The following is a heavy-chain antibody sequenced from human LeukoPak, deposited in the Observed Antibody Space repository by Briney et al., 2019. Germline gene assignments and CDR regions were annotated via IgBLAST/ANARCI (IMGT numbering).Heavy chain of an antibody. CDR3: ARFSQYYDSPTHYLDY. CDR2: ISYSGST. J-gene: IGHJ4*02. Sequence: SETLSLTCTVSGGSISNINYYWGWIRQPPGKGLDWIGSISYSGSTFYNPSLKSRVTISVDTSKNQFSLKLYSVTAADTAVYYCARFSQYYDSPTHYLDYWGQGILVTVSS. CDR1: GGSISNINYY. V-gene: IGHV4-39*01. D-gene: IGHD2/OR15-2a*01.